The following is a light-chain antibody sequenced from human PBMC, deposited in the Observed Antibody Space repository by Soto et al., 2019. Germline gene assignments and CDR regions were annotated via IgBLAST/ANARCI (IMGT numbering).Light chain of an antibody. Sequence: IQLTQSPSSLSASVGDRVTITCRASQDISSFLAWYQQKPGKAPNLLIYAATSLQSGVPSRFSGSGSWTEFTLTISSLQPEDFATYYCQQLALYPSTFGGGTNVE. CDR3: QQLALYPST. V-gene: IGKV1-9*01. J-gene: IGKJ4*01. CDR1: QDISSF. CDR2: AAT.